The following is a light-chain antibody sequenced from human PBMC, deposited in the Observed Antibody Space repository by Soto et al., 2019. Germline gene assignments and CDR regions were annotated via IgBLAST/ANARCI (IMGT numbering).Light chain of an antibody. CDR3: SSYPTNSPF. CDR2: EVD. J-gene: IGLJ1*01. CDR1: SSDVGGYKY. Sequence: QSALTQPASVSGSPGQSITISCTGTSSDVGGYKYVSWYQQYPGKAPKLMIFEVDKRASGVSHRFSGSKSGNTASLTISGLLHEDEADYYCSSYPTNSPFFGTGTKLTVL. V-gene: IGLV2-14*01.